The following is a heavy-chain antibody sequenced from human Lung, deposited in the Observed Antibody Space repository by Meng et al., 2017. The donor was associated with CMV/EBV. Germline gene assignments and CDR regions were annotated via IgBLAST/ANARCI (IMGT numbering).Heavy chain of an antibody. Sequence: QRQESGPGWVKPSGTLSLTCGVSGVSISSNIRWTWVRQPPGKGLEWIGDIDDSGSTNYNPSLNSRISISLDKSKNHFSLKVNSVTAADTAVYYCARGKQDAWELLAYWGQGALVTVSS. CDR1: GVSISSNIR. D-gene: IGHD1-26*01. CDR2: IDDSGST. CDR3: ARGKQDAWELLAY. V-gene: IGHV4-4*02. J-gene: IGHJ4*02.